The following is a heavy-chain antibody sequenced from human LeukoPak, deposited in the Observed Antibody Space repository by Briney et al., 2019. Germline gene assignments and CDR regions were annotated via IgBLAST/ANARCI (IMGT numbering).Heavy chain of an antibody. V-gene: IGHV3-48*04. D-gene: IGHD3-3*01. Sequence: GGSLRLSCAASGFTFSSYSMNWVRQAPGKGLEWVSYISSSSSTIYYADSVKGRFTISRDNAKNSLYLQMNSLRAEDTAVYYCARDFGFWSGYSNWFDPWGQGTLVTVSS. CDR2: ISSSSSTI. CDR1: GFTFSSYS. J-gene: IGHJ5*02. CDR3: ARDFGFWSGYSNWFDP.